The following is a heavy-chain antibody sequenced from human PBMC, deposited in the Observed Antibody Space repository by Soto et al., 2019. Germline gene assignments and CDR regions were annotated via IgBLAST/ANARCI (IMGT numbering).Heavy chain of an antibody. V-gene: IGHV4-4*02. CDR1: GGSISSSYW. J-gene: IGHJ6*02. CDR3: ARVSGSYYYGMDV. CDR2: IYHSGST. Sequence: PAETMSLTCAVPGGSISSSYWWRWVRQPPGKGLEWIGEIYHSGSTNYNTSLKSRVTISVDKSKNQFSLKVTSVTAADTAVYYCARVSGSYYYGMDVWGQGTTVTVSS.